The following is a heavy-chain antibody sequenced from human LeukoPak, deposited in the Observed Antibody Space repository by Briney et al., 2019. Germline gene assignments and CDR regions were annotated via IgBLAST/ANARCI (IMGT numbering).Heavy chain of an antibody. CDR1: GGSISSYY. Sequence: SETLSLTCTVSGGSISSYYWSWIRQPPGKGLEWIGYIYYSGSTNYNPSLKSRVTISVATSKNQFSLKLSSVTAADTAVYYCARAPGGLGYCSGGSCPYFDYWGQGTLVTVSS. J-gene: IGHJ4*02. V-gene: IGHV4-59*01. CDR3: ARAPGGLGYCSGGSCPYFDY. CDR2: IYYSGST. D-gene: IGHD2-15*01.